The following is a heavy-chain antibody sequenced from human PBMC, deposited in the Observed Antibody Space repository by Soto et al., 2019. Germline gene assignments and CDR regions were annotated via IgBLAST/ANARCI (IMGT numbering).Heavy chain of an antibody. Sequence: QVQLVQSGAEVKKPGSSVKVSCKASGGTFSPYTINWVRQAPGQGLEWMGRIIPFHGVTNYAQKFQAGVTITADKSTSTAYMELRGLRFEDTAMYYCTRDWEITVSTWSFGGFWGRGTLVTVSS. J-gene: IGHJ4*02. V-gene: IGHV1-69*08. CDR1: GGTFSPYT. D-gene: IGHD3-10*01. CDR3: TRDWEITVSTWSFGGF. CDR2: IIPFHGVT.